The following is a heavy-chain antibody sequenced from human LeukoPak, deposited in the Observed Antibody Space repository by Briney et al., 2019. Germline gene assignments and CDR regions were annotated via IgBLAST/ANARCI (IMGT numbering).Heavy chain of an antibody. D-gene: IGHD3-9*01. CDR1: GFTFSSYA. V-gene: IGHV3-13*01. J-gene: IGHJ6*02. Sequence: GGSLRLSCAASGFTFSSYAMNWVRQATGKGLEWVSGIGSAGDTYYPDSVKGRFTISRDNAKNSLYLQMNSLRAGDTAVYYCARVLPKYFDFLTGFYYYYGMDVWGQGTTVTASS. CDR2: IGSAGDT. CDR3: ARVLPKYFDFLTGFYYYYGMDV.